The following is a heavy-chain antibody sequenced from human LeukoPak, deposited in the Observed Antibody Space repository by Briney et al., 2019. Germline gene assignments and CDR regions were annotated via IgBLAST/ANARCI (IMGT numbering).Heavy chain of an antibody. CDR2: IYYSGST. V-gene: IGHV4-30-4*01. J-gene: IGHJ4*02. Sequence: PSETLSLTCTVSGGSISSGDYYWNWIRQPPGKGLEWIGYIYYSGSTYYDPSLKSRVTISVDTSKNQFSLKLSSVTAADTAVYYCARGLAAAGQFDYWGQGTLVTVSS. D-gene: IGHD6-13*01. CDR1: GGSISSGDYY. CDR3: ARGLAAAGQFDY.